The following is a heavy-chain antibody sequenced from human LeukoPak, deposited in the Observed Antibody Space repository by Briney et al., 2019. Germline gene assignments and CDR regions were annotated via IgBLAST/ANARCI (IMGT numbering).Heavy chain of an antibody. CDR1: GGSISSYY. CDR2: IYHSGSA. V-gene: IGHV4-59*01. CDR3: ARGGGGYAFDY. Sequence: SETLSLTCTVSGGSISSYYWSWIRQPPGKGLEWIGHIYHSGSAIYSPSLKSRVTMSADTSKNQFSLKLTSVTAADTAVYYCARGGGGYAFDYWGQGTLVTVSS. J-gene: IGHJ4*02. D-gene: IGHD5-12*01.